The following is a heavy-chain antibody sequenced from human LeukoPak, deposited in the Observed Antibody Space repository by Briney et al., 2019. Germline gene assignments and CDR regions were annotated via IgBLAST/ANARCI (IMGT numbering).Heavy chain of an antibody. V-gene: IGHV4-4*07. Sequence: SETLSLTCTVSGGSISSYYWSWIRQPAGKGLEWIGRIYTSGSTNYNPSLKSRVTMSVDTSKNQFSLKLSSVTAADTAVYYCARLNDGLYTIFGGDNWFDPWGQGTLVTVSS. D-gene: IGHD3-3*01. CDR2: IYTSGST. J-gene: IGHJ5*02. CDR3: ARLNDGLYTIFGGDNWFDP. CDR1: GGSISSYY.